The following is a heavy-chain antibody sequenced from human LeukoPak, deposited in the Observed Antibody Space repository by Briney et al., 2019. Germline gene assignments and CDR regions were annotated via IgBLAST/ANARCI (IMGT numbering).Heavy chain of an antibody. V-gene: IGHV1-2*02. CDR1: GYTFTGYY. CDR3: ARDPGRYFVVVPAAIAGDY. J-gene: IGHJ4*02. CDR2: INPNSGGT. Sequence: ASVKVSCKASGYTFTGYYMHWVRQAPGQGLEWMGWINPNSGGTNYAQKFQGRVTMTRDTSISTAYMELSRLRSDDTAVYYCARDPGRYFVVVPAAIAGDYWGRGTLVTVSS. D-gene: IGHD2-2*02.